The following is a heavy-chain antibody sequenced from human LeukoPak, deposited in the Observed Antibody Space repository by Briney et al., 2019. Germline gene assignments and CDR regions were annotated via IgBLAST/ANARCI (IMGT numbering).Heavy chain of an antibody. CDR2: IYYSGST. J-gene: IGHJ4*02. D-gene: IGHD2-15*01. Sequence: PSETLSLTCTVSGGSISSSSYYWGWIRQPPGKGLEWIGSIYYSGSTYYNPSLKSRVTISVDTSKNQFSLKLSSVTAADTAVYYCARQVEVAATDYWGQGTLVTVSS. CDR1: GGSISSSSYY. V-gene: IGHV4-39*01. CDR3: ARQVEVAATDY.